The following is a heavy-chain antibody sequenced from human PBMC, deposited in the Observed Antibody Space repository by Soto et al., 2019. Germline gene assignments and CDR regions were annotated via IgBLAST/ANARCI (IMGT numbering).Heavy chain of an antibody. V-gene: IGHV1-18*01. Sequence: QVQLVQSGAEVKKPGASVQVSCKASGYTFTSYGVIWVRQAPGQGLEGMGWISAYNGYTNYAQKLKGRVTMTTDTTTSTAYMELRSQRPDDTAVYYCARGSNDTDYWGQGTQVTVSS. CDR3: ARGSNDTDY. D-gene: IGHD1-1*01. CDR2: ISAYNGYT. J-gene: IGHJ4*02. CDR1: GYTFTSYG.